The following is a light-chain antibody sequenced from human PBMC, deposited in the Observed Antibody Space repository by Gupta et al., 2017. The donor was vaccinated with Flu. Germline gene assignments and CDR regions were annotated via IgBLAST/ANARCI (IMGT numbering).Light chain of an antibody. J-gene: IGKJ4*01. CDR3: MQPLQSPA. CDR1: QSLLHSNGHKY. Sequence: DIVMTQSPLSLSVTPGEPASISCRSSQSLLHSNGHKYLDWYLQKPGQSPQFLIYLGSNRASGVPDRFSGSGSGTASTLKISRLEAEDVGVHDCMQPLQSPAFGGGTKVEIK. CDR2: LGS. V-gene: IGKV2-28*01.